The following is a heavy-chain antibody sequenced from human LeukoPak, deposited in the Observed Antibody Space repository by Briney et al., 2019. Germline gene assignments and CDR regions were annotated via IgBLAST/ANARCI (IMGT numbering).Heavy chain of an antibody. V-gene: IGHV3-30*02. CDR2: IRYDGSKK. CDR1: GFIFRTYG. J-gene: IGHJ4*02. CDR3: AKGAANYDILTGCDS. D-gene: IGHD3-9*01. Sequence: GGSLRLSCAASGFIFRTYGMQWVRQAPGKGPEWVAFIRYDGSKKYYADSVKGRFTISRDNSKNTVYLQMNSLRAEDTAVYYCAKGAANYDILTGCDSWGQGILVTVSS.